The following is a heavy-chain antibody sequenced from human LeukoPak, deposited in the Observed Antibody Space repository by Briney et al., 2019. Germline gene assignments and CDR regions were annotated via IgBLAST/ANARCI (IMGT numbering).Heavy chain of an antibody. CDR1: GFIFSSYA. V-gene: IGHV3-30*09. J-gene: IGHJ4*02. Sequence: GGSLRLSCAASGFIFSSYAMHWVRQAPGKGLEWVAVISYDRSNKYYADSVKGRFAISRDNSKNTLYLQMNSLRGEDTAVYHCASGYCSNTSCFPDYWGQGTLVTVSS. CDR3: ASGYCSNTSCFPDY. D-gene: IGHD2-2*03. CDR2: ISYDRSNK.